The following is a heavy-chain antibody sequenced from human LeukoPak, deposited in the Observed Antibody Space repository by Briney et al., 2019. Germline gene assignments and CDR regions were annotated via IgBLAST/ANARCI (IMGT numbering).Heavy chain of an antibody. Sequence: PGGSLRHSCAASGFTFSDYYMSWIRQAPGKGLEWVSYISSSGSAIYYADSVKGRFTISRDNAKNSLYLQMNSLRAEDTAVYYCARLVSDITMIVVANLGPLDWFDPWGQGTLVTVSS. J-gene: IGHJ5*02. CDR1: GFTFSDYY. CDR2: ISSSGSAI. D-gene: IGHD3-22*01. V-gene: IGHV3-11*01. CDR3: ARLVSDITMIVVANLGPLDWFDP.